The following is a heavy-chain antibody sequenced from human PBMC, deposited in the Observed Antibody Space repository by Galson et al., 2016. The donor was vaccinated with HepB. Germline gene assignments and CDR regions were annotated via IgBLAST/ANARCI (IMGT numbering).Heavy chain of an antibody. V-gene: IGHV3-48*02. CDR3: AKPFLSSGLYYFDY. Sequence: SLRLSCAASGFTFSSSAMNWVRQAPGKGLEWLSHISGGSSTIYYADFVKGRFTVSRDNAKNSLYLQMNSLRDDDTAVYYCAKPFLSSGLYYFDYWGRGTLVTVSS. CDR2: ISGGSSTI. J-gene: IGHJ4*02. CDR1: GFTFSSSA. D-gene: IGHD6-19*01.